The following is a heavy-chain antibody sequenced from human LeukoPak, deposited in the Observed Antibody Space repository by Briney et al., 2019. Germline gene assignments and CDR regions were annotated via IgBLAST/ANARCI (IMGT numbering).Heavy chain of an antibody. CDR1: GYSFSTYW. V-gene: IGHV5-51*01. CDR2: IYPGDPDI. D-gene: IGHD3-9*01. Sequence: GESLKISCKGSGYSFSTYWIGWVRQMPGKGLEWMGIIYPGDPDIRYSPSFQGQVTISADKSFSTAYLQWSSLKASDTAMYYCARPANFDWTAGAYWGQGTLVTVSS. CDR3: ARPANFDWTAGAY. J-gene: IGHJ4*02.